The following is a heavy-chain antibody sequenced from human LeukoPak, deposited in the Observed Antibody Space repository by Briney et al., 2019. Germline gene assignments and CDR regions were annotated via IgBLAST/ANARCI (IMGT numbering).Heavy chain of an antibody. CDR1: GFTFSDYA. J-gene: IGHJ4*02. V-gene: IGHV3-23*01. D-gene: IGHD4-11*01. CDR2: FKTNSGQV. Sequence: GGSLRLSCVASGFTFSDYAMNWVRQAPGKGLEWVSTFKTNSGQVYYAESVRGRFTISRVNSKNTVYLEMSSLRAEDTALYFCARSVPDYTRFDYWGQGALVTVSS. CDR3: ARSVPDYTRFDY.